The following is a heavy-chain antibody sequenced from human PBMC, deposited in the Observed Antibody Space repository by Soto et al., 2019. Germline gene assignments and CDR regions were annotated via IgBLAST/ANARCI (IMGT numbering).Heavy chain of an antibody. CDR3: ARDLRGSGWFYFDY. J-gene: IGHJ4*02. CDR1: GCSISNYY. CDR2: IYYSGTT. V-gene: IGHV4-59*01. D-gene: IGHD6-19*01. Sequence: PSETLSLTCTVSGCSISNYYWSWIRQPPGKGLEWIGYIYYSGTTNYNPSLKSRVTISVDTSKNQFSLKLSSVTAADTAVYYCARDLRGSGWFYFDYWGQGTLVTVSS.